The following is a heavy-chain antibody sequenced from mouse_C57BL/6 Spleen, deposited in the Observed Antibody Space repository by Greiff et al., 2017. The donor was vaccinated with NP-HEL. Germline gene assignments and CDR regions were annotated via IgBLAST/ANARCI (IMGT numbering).Heavy chain of an antibody. V-gene: IGHV5-16*01. CDR2: INSDGSST. CDR3: ARERGWPYWYFDV. D-gene: IGHD2-3*01. CDR1: GFTFSDYY. J-gene: IGHJ1*03. Sequence: DVMLVEPEGGLVQPGSSMKLSCTASGFTFSDYYMAWVRQVPEKGLEWVANINSDGSSTYYLDSLKSRFIISIDNAKNILYLQLSSLTSEDAATYYCARERGWPYWYFDVWGTGTTVTVSS.